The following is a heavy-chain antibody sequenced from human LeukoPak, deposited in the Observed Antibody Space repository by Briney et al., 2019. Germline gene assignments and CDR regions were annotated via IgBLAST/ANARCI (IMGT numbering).Heavy chain of an antibody. Sequence: GSLRLSCAASGFTFSSYEMNWVRQAPGKGLEWVSYISSSGSTIYYADSVKGRFTISRDNSKNTLYLQMNSLRAEDTAVYYCAKDSVGIVVVTSFDYWGQGTLVTVSS. V-gene: IGHV3-48*03. J-gene: IGHJ4*02. CDR1: GFTFSSYE. CDR3: AKDSVGIVVVTSFDY. D-gene: IGHD3-22*01. CDR2: ISSSGSTI.